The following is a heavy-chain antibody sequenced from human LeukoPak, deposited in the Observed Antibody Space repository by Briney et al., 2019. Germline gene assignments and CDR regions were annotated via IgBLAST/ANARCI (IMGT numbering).Heavy chain of an antibody. CDR1: GGSISSYY. Sequence: PSETLSLTCTVSGGSISSYYWSWIRQPPGKGLEWTGYIYYGGSTNYNPSLKSRVTISVDTSKNQFSLKLSSVTAADTAVYYCAREVRGVISYYFDYWGQGTLVTVSS. CDR3: AREVRGVISYYFDY. J-gene: IGHJ4*02. D-gene: IGHD3-10*01. CDR2: IYYGGST. V-gene: IGHV4-59*12.